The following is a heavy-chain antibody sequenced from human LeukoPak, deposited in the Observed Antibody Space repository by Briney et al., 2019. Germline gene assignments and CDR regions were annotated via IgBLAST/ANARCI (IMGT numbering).Heavy chain of an antibody. Sequence: ASVKVSCKASGDTFSSYVISWVRQAPGQGLEWMGGIIPIFGTANYAQKFQGRVTIIADESTSTVYMELSSLRSEDTAVYYCARERLDAFDIWGQGTTVTVSS. CDR1: GDTFSSYV. CDR2: IIPIFGTA. CDR3: ARERLDAFDI. V-gene: IGHV1-69*01. D-gene: IGHD6-25*01. J-gene: IGHJ3*02.